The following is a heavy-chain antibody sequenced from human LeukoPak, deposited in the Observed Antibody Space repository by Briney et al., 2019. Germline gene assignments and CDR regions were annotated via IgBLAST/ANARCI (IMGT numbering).Heavy chain of an antibody. V-gene: IGHV3-30*18. CDR3: AKGLDYDFWSGYLYYYYGMDV. J-gene: IGHJ6*02. CDR2: ISYDGSDK. CDR1: GFSFSGYG. D-gene: IGHD3-3*01. Sequence: GGSXRXSXAXXGFSFSGYGMHWVRQAPGKGLEWVAVISYDGSDKKYGDSVKGRFTISRDNSKNTLYLQMNSLRAEDTAVYYCAKGLDYDFWSGYLYYYYGMDVWGQGTTVTVSS.